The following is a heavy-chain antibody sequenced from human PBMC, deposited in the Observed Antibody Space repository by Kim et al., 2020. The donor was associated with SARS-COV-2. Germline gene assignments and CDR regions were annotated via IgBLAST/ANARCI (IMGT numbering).Heavy chain of an antibody. CDR3: ARIPGGSPIESAFDI. CDR1: GFTFSSYE. Sequence: GGSLRLSCAASGFTFSSYEMNWVRQAPGKGLEWVSYISSSGSTIYYADSVKGRFTISRDNAKNSLYLQMNSLRAEDTAVYYCARIPGGSPIESAFDIWGQGTMVTVSS. D-gene: IGHD3-16*01. J-gene: IGHJ3*02. V-gene: IGHV3-48*03. CDR2: ISSSGSTI.